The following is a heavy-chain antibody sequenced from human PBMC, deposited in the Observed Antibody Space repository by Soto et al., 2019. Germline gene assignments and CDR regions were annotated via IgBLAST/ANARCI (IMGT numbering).Heavy chain of an antibody. V-gene: IGHV1-3*01. CDR3: ARDSRYCNNGVCPPLKWFDP. CDR2: INAGNGNT. J-gene: IGHJ5*02. CDR1: GYTFTSYA. Sequence: ASVKVSCKASGYTFTSYAMHWVRQAPGQRLEWMGWINAGNGNTKYSQKFQGRVTITRDTSASTAYMELSSLRSEDTAVYYCARDSRYCNNGVCPPLKWFDPWGQGTMVTVSA. D-gene: IGHD2-8*01.